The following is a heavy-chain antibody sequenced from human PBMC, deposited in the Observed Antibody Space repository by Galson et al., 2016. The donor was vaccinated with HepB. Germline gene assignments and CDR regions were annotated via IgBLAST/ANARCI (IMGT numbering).Heavy chain of an antibody. CDR1: GYTFTSYD. J-gene: IGHJ6*02. D-gene: IGHD4-23*01. V-gene: IGHV1-8*01. CDR3: ARDGKAPHYYYVMDV. CDR2: LNPNSGHT. Sequence: SVKVSCKASGYTFTSYDITWVRQATGQGLEWMGFLNPNSGHTVYAQNFQGRVTMTRNTSIGTAYMELSSLRSEDTAMYYCARDGKAPHYYYVMDVGGQGTAVTVSS.